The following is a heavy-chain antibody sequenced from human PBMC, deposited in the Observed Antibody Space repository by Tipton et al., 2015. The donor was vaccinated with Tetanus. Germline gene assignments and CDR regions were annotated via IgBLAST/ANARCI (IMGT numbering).Heavy chain of an antibody. V-gene: IGHV1-46*01. CDR3: ASRDREQGKFDY. D-gene: IGHD7-27*01. CDR1: GYTFTSYF. CDR2: INPSGART. Sequence: QLVQSGPEVKKPGASVNVSCKASGYTFTSYFMQWVRQAPGQGLEWMGIINPSGARTNYVQKFQGRLTMTRDKSTSTVYMELSSLRSEDTAVYYCASRDREQGKFDYWGQGTLVTVSS. J-gene: IGHJ4*02.